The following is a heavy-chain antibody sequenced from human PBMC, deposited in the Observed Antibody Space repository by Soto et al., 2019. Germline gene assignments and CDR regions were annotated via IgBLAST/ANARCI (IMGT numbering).Heavy chain of an antibody. CDR1: GGSFSGCY. CDR2: INHSGST. V-gene: IGHV4-34*01. D-gene: IGHD3-9*01. J-gene: IGHJ5*02. Sequence: SETLSLTCAVYGGSFSGCYWSWIRQPPGKGLEWIGEINHSGSTNYNPSLKSRVTISVDTSKNQFSLKLSSVTAADTAVYYCARAINHRLVDWFDPWGQGTLVTVSS. CDR3: ARAINHRLVDWFDP.